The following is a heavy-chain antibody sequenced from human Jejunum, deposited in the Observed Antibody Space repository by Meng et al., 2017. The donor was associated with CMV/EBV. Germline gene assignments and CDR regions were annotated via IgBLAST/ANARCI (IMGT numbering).Heavy chain of an antibody. V-gene: IGHV1-18*01. CDR2: ISTYNGKT. CDR3: ARGIVGTTIDL. CDR1: GYTFFSYD. Sequence: QVQLVQSGAEVTKPGAPVKVSCKASGYTFFSYDITWVRQAPGQGLEWMGWISTYNGKTNFAQKLLGRVTMTTDTSTNTAYMELRSLRSDDTAIYYCARGIVGTTIDLWGRGTLVTVSS. J-gene: IGHJ5*02. D-gene: IGHD1-26*01.